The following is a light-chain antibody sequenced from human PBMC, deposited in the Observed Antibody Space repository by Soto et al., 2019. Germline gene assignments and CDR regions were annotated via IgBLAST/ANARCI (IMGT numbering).Light chain of an antibody. CDR1: SSDIGDYNY. J-gene: IGLJ3*02. CDR3: SSYTGSSTLV. V-gene: IGLV2-14*01. Sequence: QSALTQPASVSGSPGQSITISCTGTSSDIGDYNYVSWYQQHPGKAPKLMIYEVGYRPSGVSNRFSGSKSGITASLTISGLQAEDEADYYCSSYTGSSTLVFGGGTKLTVL. CDR2: EVG.